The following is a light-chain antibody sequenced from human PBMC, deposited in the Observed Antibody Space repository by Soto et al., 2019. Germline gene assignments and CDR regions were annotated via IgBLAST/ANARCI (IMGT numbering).Light chain of an antibody. CDR2: QAS. J-gene: IGKJ1*01. V-gene: IGKV1-5*03. CDR3: QQYSLYAWT. CDR1: QTISEW. Sequence: DIQMTQSPSTLSASMGDRVSITCRASQTISEWLAWYQQKPGKAPKLLIYQASSLKSGVPSRFSVSGSGTEFTLTVSTLQSDDFATYYCQQYSLYAWTFGQGTKVEI.